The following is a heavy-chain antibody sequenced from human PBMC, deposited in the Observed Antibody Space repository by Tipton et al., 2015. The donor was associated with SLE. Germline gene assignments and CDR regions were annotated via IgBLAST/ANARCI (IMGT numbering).Heavy chain of an antibody. V-gene: IGHV4-4*07. CDR2: IYTGGNT. CDR3: TRERVNGSPRIDY. D-gene: IGHD6-13*01. J-gene: IGHJ4*02. CDR1: GGSISRYY. Sequence: TLSLTCTVSGGSISRYYWGWIRQPAGKGLEWIGRIYTGGNTKYNPSPESRVTLSVDASKDQFSLRLTSVTAADTAVYYCTRERVNGSPRIDYWGQGTLVTVSS.